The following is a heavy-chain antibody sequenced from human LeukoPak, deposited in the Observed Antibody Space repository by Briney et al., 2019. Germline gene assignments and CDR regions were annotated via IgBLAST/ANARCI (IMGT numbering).Heavy chain of an antibody. V-gene: IGHV3-11*04. Sequence: GESLKISCAASGFTVSSNYMSWVRQAPGKGLEWVSYISSSGSTIYYADSVKGRFTISRDNAKNSLYLQMNSLRPEDTAVYYCARENSGSYYQFDCWGQGTLVTVSS. CDR3: ARENSGSYYQFDC. J-gene: IGHJ4*02. D-gene: IGHD1-26*01. CDR2: ISSSGSTI. CDR1: GFTVSSNY.